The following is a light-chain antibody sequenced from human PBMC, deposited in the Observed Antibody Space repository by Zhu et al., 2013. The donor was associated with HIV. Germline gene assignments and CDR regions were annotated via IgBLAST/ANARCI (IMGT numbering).Light chain of an antibody. J-gene: IGLJ3*02. CDR2: DVS. Sequence: QSALTQPASVSGSPGQSITISCTGTRSDIGGYNYVSWYQQHPGKAPKLIIYDVSDRPSGVSNRFSGSKSGNTASLTISGLQAEDEADYYCQSYDSSLSGPWVFGGGTKLTVL. CDR3: QSYDSSLSGPWV. CDR1: RSDIGGYNY. V-gene: IGLV2-14*03.